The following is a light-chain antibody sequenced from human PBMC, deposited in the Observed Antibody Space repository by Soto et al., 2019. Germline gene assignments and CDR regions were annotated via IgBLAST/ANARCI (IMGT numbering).Light chain of an antibody. CDR1: QSVSRF. V-gene: IGKV3-11*01. J-gene: IGKJ4*01. Sequence: EIVLTQSPATLSVSPGEGATLSCRASQSVSRFLAWYQQKPGQAPRLLIYDASKRATDIPTRFSGSGSGTDFTLTISSLEPEDFAVYYCQQRSDWPLTFGGGTKVQIK. CDR3: QQRSDWPLT. CDR2: DAS.